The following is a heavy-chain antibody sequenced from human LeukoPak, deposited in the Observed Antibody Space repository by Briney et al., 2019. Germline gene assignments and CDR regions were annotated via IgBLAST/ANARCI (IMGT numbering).Heavy chain of an antibody. J-gene: IGHJ6*02. V-gene: IGHV1-2*02. CDR2: INPNSGGT. Sequence: ASVKVSCKASGYTFTGYYMHWVRQAPGQGLERMGWINPNSGGTNYAQKFQGRVTMTRDTSISTAYMELSRLRSDDTAVYYCARGATGTTRPYYGMDVWGQGTTVTVSS. D-gene: IGHD1-1*01. CDR1: GYTFTGYY. CDR3: ARGATGTTRPYYGMDV.